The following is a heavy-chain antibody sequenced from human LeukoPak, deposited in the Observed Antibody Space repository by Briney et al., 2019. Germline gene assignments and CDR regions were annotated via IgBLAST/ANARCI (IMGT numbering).Heavy chain of an antibody. D-gene: IGHD2/OR15-2a*01. CDR3: ARPGYGTFGFDP. V-gene: IGHV4-39*01. CDR2: IYYSGST. CDR1: GGSISSSSYY. J-gene: IGHJ5*02. Sequence: PSGTLSLTCTVSGGSISSSSYYWGWIRQPPGKGLEWIGSIYYSGSTHYNPSLKSRVTISVDTSKNQFSLKLSSVTAADTAVYYCARPGYGTFGFDPWGQGTLVTVSS.